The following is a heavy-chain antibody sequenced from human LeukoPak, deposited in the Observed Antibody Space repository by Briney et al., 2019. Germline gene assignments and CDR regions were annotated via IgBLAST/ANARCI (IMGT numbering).Heavy chain of an antibody. V-gene: IGHV1-18*01. CDR1: GYTFTNYG. J-gene: IGHJ4*02. CDR2: INPNNGNT. Sequence: EASVKVSCKASGYTFTNYGISWVRQAPGQGLEWMGRINPNNGNTNYAQKLQGRLTMTTDTSTSTAYMELRSLRSDDTAVCYCASTHCSDGSCYWSSLDYWGQGTLVTVSS. CDR3: ASTHCSDGSCYWSSLDY. D-gene: IGHD2-15*01.